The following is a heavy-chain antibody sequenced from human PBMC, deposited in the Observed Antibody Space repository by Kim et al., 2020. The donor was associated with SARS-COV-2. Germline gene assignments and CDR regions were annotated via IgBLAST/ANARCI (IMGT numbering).Heavy chain of an antibody. CDR3: PLNYGSGYPYYYYGMDV. D-gene: IGHD3-10*01. J-gene: IGHJ6*02. Sequence: SETLSLTCTVSGYSISSGYYWGWIRQPPGKGLEWIGSIYHSGSTYYNPSLKSRVTISVDTSKNQFSLKLSSVTAADTAVYYCPLNYGSGYPYYYYGMDVWGQGTTVTVSS. V-gene: IGHV4-38-2*02. CDR1: GYSISSGYY. CDR2: IYHSGST.